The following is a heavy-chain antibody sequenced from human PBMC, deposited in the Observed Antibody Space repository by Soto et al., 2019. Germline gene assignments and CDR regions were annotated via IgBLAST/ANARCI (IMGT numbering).Heavy chain of an antibody. CDR1: GGSFRSYC. CDR3: ASLGSGAYDF. J-gene: IGHJ4*02. D-gene: IGHD2-15*01. Sequence: PSETLSLTCAVYGGSFRSYCWSWIRQAPGKGLEWIGEINHTGTVNYNPSLKSRVAISVDTSERQFSLKLFSVTAADTAVYYCASLGSGAYDFWGQGALVTVSS. CDR2: INHTGTV. V-gene: IGHV4-34*01.